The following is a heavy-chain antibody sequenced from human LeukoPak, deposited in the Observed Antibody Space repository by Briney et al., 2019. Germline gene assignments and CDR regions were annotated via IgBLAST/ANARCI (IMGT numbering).Heavy chain of an antibody. CDR1: GFTFRSYG. D-gene: IGHD2-2*01. Sequence: GGSLRLSCAASGFTFRSYGMHWVRQAPGRGLEWVADISYDGSNKYYAGSVKGRFTISRDNSKNTLYLQMNSLRAEDTAVYYCAKERPQCPAQYYFDYWGQGTLVTVSS. CDR3: AKERPQCPAQYYFDY. CDR2: ISYDGSNK. V-gene: IGHV3-30*18. J-gene: IGHJ4*02.